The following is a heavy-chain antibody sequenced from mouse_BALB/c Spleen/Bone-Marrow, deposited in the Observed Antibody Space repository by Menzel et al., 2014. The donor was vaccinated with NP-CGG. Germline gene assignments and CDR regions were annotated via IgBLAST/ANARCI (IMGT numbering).Heavy chain of an antibody. CDR1: GYTSTSYY. J-gene: IGHJ4*01. V-gene: IGHV1S81*02. CDR3: TRSRRAMDH. D-gene: IGHD2-12*01. CDR2: TNPSNGGT. Sequence: VQLQESGAELVKPGASVKLSCKASGYTSTSYYMCWVKQRPGQGLEWIGETNPSNGGTNFNEKFKSKATLTVDKSSSTAYMSLSSLTSEDSAVYYCTRSRRAMDHWGQGTSVTVSS.